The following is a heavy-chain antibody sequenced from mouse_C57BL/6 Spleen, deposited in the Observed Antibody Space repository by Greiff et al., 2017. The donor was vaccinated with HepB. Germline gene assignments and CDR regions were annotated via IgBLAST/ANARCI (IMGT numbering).Heavy chain of an antibody. CDR1: GYTFTDYE. J-gene: IGHJ4*01. CDR2: IDPETGGT. CDR3: TRYDYDVNYYAMDY. V-gene: IGHV1-15*01. Sequence: VKLMESGAELVRPGASVTLSCKASGYTFTDYEMHWVKQTPVHGLEWIGAIDPETGGTAYNQKFKGKAILTADKSSSTAYMELRSLTSEDSAVYYCTRYDYDVNYYAMDYWGQGTSVTVSS. D-gene: IGHD2-4*01.